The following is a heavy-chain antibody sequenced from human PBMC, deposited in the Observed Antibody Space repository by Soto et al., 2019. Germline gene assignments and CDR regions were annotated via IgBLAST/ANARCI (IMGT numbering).Heavy chain of an antibody. CDR3: ARQGGAENWFEP. D-gene: IGHD1-26*01. CDR1: GGSISSYY. Sequence: SETLSLTCTVSGGSISSYYWSWIRQPPGKGLEWIGYIYYSGSTNYNPSLKSRVTISVDTSKNQFSLKLSSVTAADTAVYYCARQGGAENWFEPWGQGTLVTVSS. J-gene: IGHJ5*02. V-gene: IGHV4-59*08. CDR2: IYYSGST.